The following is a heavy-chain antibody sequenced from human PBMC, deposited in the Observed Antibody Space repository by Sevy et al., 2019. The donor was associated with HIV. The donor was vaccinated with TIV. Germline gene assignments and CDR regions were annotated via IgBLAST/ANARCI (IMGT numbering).Heavy chain of an antibody. CDR2: INSDGSST. D-gene: IGHD6-19*01. Sequence: GGSLRLSCAASGFIFSSYWMHWVRQAPGKGLVWVSRINSDGSSTSYADSVKGRFTISRDNAKNTVYLQMNSLRVEDTAVYYCGREVAVAKGEDYWGQGTLVTVSS. CDR1: GFIFSSYW. V-gene: IGHV3-74*01. J-gene: IGHJ4*02. CDR3: GREVAVAKGEDY.